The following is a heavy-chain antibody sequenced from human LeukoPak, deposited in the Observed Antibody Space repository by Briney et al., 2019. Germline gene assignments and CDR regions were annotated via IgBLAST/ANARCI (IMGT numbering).Heavy chain of an antibody. J-gene: IGHJ4*02. CDR3: ARGPSAYYFDY. V-gene: IGHV1-69*05. D-gene: IGHD3-3*01. CDR2: VIPIFGTA. CDR1: GGTFSSYA. Sequence: ASVKVSCKASGGTFSSYAISWVRQAPGQGLEWMGGVIPIFGTANYAQKFQGRVTITTDESTSTAYMELSSLRSEDTAVYYCARGPSAYYFDYWGQGTLVTVSS.